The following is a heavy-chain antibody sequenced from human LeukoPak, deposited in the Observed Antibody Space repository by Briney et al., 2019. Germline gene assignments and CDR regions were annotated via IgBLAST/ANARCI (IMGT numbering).Heavy chain of an antibody. Sequence: ASVKVSSKVSGNSLRDTSIHWVRQAPGQWLEWMGGFEPEDGEPIFAQTFQGRLSMTEDTSTDTAHMELSSLTVEDTAVYYCATADKWEPLDYWGQGTLVTVSS. CDR3: ATADKWEPLDY. CDR2: FEPEDGEP. D-gene: IGHD1-26*01. J-gene: IGHJ4*02. CDR1: GNSLRDTS. V-gene: IGHV1-24*01.